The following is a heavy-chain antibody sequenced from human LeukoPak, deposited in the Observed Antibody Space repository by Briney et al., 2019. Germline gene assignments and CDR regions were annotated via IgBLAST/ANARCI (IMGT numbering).Heavy chain of an antibody. V-gene: IGHV3-74*01. Sequence: GGSLRLSCAASAFTFSGYWMHWVRQAPGKGLEWVSRINIDGATTNYADSVKGRFTISRDNAKNTLHLQMNSLRADDTAVYYCVRGAVGTGVWFDPWGQGTLVTVSS. D-gene: IGHD1-26*01. CDR3: VRGAVGTGVWFDP. J-gene: IGHJ5*02. CDR2: INIDGATT. CDR1: AFTFSGYW.